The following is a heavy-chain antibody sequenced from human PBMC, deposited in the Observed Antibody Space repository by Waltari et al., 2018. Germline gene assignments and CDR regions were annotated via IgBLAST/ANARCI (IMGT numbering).Heavy chain of an antibody. CDR1: GFTLSSFW. CDR2: IKQDGSEK. D-gene: IGHD6-19*01. J-gene: IGHJ4*02. V-gene: IGHV3-7*01. Sequence: EVQLVESGGGLVQPGGPLRLSCAASGFTLSSFWMNWVRRTPGKGREWVAGIKQDGSEKYYADSVKGRFTISRDNAKNSLYLQMNSLRAEDTAVYYCATSGWYCFDYWGQGTLVTVSS. CDR3: ATSGWYCFDY.